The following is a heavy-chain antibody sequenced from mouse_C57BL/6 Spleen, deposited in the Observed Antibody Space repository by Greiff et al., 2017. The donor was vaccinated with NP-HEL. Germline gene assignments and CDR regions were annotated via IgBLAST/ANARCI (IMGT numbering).Heavy chain of an antibody. D-gene: IGHD1-1*01. J-gene: IGHJ3*01. V-gene: IGHV1-26*01. Sequence: EVQLQQSGPELVKPGASVKISCKASGYTFTDYYMNWVKQSHGKSLEWIGDINPNNGGTSYNQKFKGKATLTVDKSSSTAYMELRSLTSEDSAVYYCARNYGSIWTWFAYWGQGTLVTVSA. CDR2: INPNNGGT. CDR3: ARNYGSIWTWFAY. CDR1: GYTFTDYY.